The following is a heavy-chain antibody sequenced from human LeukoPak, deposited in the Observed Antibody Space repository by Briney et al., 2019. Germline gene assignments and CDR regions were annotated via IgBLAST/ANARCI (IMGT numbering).Heavy chain of an antibody. CDR1: GGSISSSSYY. D-gene: IGHD2-2*02. Sequence: SETLSLTCTVSGGSISSSSYYWGWIRQPPGKGLEWIGSIYYSGSTYYNPSLKSRVTISVDTSKNQFSLKLSSVTAADTAVYYCARGKLSREYQLLYRAVAVAGFDYWGQGTLVTVSS. V-gene: IGHV4-39*01. CDR2: IYYSGST. CDR3: ARGKLSREYQLLYRAVAVAGFDY. J-gene: IGHJ4*02.